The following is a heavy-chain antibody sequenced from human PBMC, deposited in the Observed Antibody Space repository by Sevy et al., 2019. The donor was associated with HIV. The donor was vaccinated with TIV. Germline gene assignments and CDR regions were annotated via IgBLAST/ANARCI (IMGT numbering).Heavy chain of an antibody. CDR2: ISSSGSTI. CDR1: GFTFSDYY. V-gene: IGHV3-11*01. CDR3: ARGGLNHLWEDAFDI. J-gene: IGHJ3*02. Sequence: GESLKISCAASGFTFSDYYMSWIRQAPGKGLEWVSYISSSGSTIYYADSVKGRFTISRDNAKNSLYLQMNSLRAEDTAVYYCARGGLNHLWEDAFDIWGQGTMVTVSS. D-gene: IGHD1-26*01.